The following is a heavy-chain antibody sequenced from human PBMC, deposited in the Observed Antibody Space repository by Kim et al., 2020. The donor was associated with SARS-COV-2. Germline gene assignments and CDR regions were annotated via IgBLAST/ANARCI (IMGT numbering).Heavy chain of an antibody. CDR3: ARGRAGVVPSPVLGLGPYYEYYAMDV. CDR1: GGSFSGYK. V-gene: IGHV4-34*01. D-gene: IGHD2-8*02. Sequence: SETLSLTCAVYGGSFSGYKWSWIRQPPGKGLEWIGEINHSGSTNLSPSLKSRITISEDTSKSQFSLRLKSMTAADTAMYYFARGRAGVVPSPVLGLGPYYEYYAMDVWGRGTPVAVSS. CDR2: INHSGST. J-gene: IGHJ6*02.